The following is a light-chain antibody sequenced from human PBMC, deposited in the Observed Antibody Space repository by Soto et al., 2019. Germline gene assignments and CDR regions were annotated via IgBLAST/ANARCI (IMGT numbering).Light chain of an antibody. J-gene: IGKJ1*01. CDR2: AAS. CDR1: QGISTY. V-gene: IGKV1-27*01. Sequence: DIQMTQSPSSLSASVGDRVTITCRASQGISTYLVWYQQKPGTVPKLPIFAASTLHSGVPSRFSGSGSGTEFTLTISSLQPEDVATYYGQTYTGAPWTFGQGTKVEIK. CDR3: QTYTGAPWT.